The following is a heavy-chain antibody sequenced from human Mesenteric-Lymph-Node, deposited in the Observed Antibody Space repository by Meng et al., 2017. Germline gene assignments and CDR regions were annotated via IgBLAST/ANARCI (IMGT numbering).Heavy chain of an antibody. CDR1: GGSISTYY. CDR2: VYYTGST. J-gene: IGHJ5*02. V-gene: IGHV4-59*01. Sequence: SETLSLTCTVSGGSISTYYWSWIRQPPGKGLEWIGFVYYTGSTNYNPSLTSRVTISIDTSKNQFSLKLSSVTAADTAVYYCARNNWFDPWGQGTLVTVSS. CDR3: ARNNWFDP.